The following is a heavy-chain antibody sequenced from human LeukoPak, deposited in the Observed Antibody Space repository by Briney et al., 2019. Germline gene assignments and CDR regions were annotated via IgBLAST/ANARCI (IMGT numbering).Heavy chain of an antibody. J-gene: IGHJ4*02. CDR3: ARGIAVAGFDY. V-gene: IGHV3-48*03. D-gene: IGHD6-19*01. CDR2: ISSSGSTI. CDR1: GFTFSSYE. Sequence: QPGGSLRLSCAASGFTFSSYEMNWVRQAPGKGLEWVSYISSSGSTIYYADSVKGRFTISRDNAKNSLWLQMNSLRAEDTAVYYCARGIAVAGFDYWGQGTLVTVSS.